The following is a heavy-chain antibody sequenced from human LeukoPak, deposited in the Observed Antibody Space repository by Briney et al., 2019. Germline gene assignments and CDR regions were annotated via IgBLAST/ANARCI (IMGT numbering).Heavy chain of an antibody. CDR1: GFSFSTYG. J-gene: IGHJ4*02. D-gene: IGHD2-2*02. CDR2: IWYDGSNK. V-gene: IGHV3-33*01. CDR3: AGRMAAALLDY. Sequence: GGSLRLSCAASGFSFSTYGMRWVRQAPGKGVEWVAVIWYDGSNKYYADSVKCLFTISRDNSKNTLYLQMNSLRAEDTAVYYCAGRMAAALLDYWGQGTLVTVSS.